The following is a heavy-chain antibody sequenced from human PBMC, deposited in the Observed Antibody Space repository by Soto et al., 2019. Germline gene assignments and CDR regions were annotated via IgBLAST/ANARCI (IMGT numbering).Heavy chain of an antibody. CDR3: ARGILWFGNYGMDV. J-gene: IGHJ6*02. V-gene: IGHV4-34*01. Sequence: SETLSLTCAVYGGSFSGYYWSWIRQPPGKGLEWIGEINHSGSTNYNPSLKSRVTISVDTSKNQFSLKLSSVTAADTAVYYCARGILWFGNYGMDVWGQGTTVTVSS. CDR2: INHSGST. D-gene: IGHD3-10*01. CDR1: GGSFSGYY.